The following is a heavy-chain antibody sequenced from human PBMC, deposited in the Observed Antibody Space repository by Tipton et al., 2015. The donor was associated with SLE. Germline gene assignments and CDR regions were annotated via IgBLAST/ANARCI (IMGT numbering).Heavy chain of an antibody. D-gene: IGHD6-6*01. J-gene: IGHJ4*02. V-gene: IGHV4-30-4*01. CDR2: IYYSGST. Sequence: TLSLTCTVSRGSISSGDYYWSWIRQPPGKGLEWIGYIYYSGSTYYNPSLKSRVTISVDTSKNQFSLKLSSVTAADTAVYYCAREERRGAARAIDYWGQGTLVTVSS. CDR3: AREERRGAARAIDY. CDR1: RGSISSGDYY.